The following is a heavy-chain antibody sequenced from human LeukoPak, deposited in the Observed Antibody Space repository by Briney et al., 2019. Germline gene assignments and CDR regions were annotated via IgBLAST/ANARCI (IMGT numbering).Heavy chain of an antibody. Sequence: SETLSLTCTVSGGSISSYYWSWIRQPAGEGLEWIGRIYTSGSTNYNPSLKSRVTMSVDTSKNQFSLKLSSVTAADTAVYYCAREQLWSLGLGWLDPWGQGTLVTVSS. CDR1: GGSISSYY. CDR3: AREQLWSLGLGWLDP. J-gene: IGHJ5*02. CDR2: IYTSGST. V-gene: IGHV4-4*07. D-gene: IGHD5-18*01.